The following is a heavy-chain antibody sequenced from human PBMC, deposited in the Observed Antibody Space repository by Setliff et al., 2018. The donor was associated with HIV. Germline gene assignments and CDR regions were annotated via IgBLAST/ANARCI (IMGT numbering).Heavy chain of an antibody. Sequence: SETLSLTCTVSGGSISNYYWSWIRQPAGKGLEWIGRIYTSGSTNYNPSLKSRVTMSVDTSKNQFSLKLSSVTAADTAVYYCAGQIAVAGLLDYWGQGTLVTVSS. J-gene: IGHJ4*02. CDR1: GGSISNYY. D-gene: IGHD6-19*01. CDR3: AGQIAVAGLLDY. V-gene: IGHV4-4*07. CDR2: IYTSGST.